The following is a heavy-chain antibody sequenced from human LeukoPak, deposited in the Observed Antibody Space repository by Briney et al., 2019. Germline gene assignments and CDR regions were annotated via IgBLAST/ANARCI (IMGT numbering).Heavy chain of an antibody. V-gene: IGHV4-61*02. CDR1: GGSISSGSYY. CDR3: ARDPGYSDAKSEYYFDY. D-gene: IGHD2-2*03. Sequence: SQTLSLTCTVSGGSISSGSYYWSWIRQPAGKGLEWIGRIYTSRSTNYNPSLKSRVTISVDTSKNQFSLKLSSVTAADTAVYYCARDPGYSDAKSEYYFDYWGQGTLVTVSS. CDR2: IYTSRST. J-gene: IGHJ4*02.